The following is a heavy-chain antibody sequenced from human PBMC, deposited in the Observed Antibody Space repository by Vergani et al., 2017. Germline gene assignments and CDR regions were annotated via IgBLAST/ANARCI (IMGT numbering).Heavy chain of an antibody. CDR1: GFTFSSYG. Sequence: QVQLVESGGGVVQPGRSLRLSCAASGFTFSSYGMHWVRQPPGKGREWIGEINNDGHTNYNPALESRVTVPRDTAKNQFSLNLMSVPAADTAMSYCAVRPRVNLVGGEIVTKRTFDYWSQGSLVTVSS. J-gene: IGHJ4*02. CDR3: AVRPRVNLVGGEIVTKRTFDY. V-gene: IGHV3-33*08. CDR2: INNDGHTN. D-gene: IGHD1-26*01.